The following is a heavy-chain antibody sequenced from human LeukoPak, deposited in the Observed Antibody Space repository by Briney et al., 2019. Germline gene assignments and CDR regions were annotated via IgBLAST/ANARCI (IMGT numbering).Heavy chain of an antibody. CDR2: ISGSDDNT. CDR3: ARLSSGWIDY. J-gene: IGHJ4*02. V-gene: IGHV3-23*01. CDR1: GFTINGYS. D-gene: IGHD3-22*01. Sequence: GGSLRLSCAASGFTINGYSMSWVRQAPGKGLEWVSAISGSDDNTYYADSVRGRFTISRDSSSNMLYLQMNSLRAEDTAVYYCARLSSGWIDYWGQGTLVTVSS.